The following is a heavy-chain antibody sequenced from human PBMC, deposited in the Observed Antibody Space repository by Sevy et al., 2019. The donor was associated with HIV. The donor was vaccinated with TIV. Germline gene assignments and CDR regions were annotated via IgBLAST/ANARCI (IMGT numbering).Heavy chain of an antibody. CDR1: GFNFSSYS. D-gene: IGHD2-2*02. Sequence: GGSLRLSCAASGFNFSSYSMNWVRQAPGKGLEWVSSISGISNYIYYADSMKGRFTVSRDNARNSLYLQMNSLRAEDTAVYYCARNNCSITNCYMGDVFDIWGQGTMVTVSS. V-gene: IGHV3-21*01. J-gene: IGHJ3*02. CDR2: ISGISNYI. CDR3: ARNNCSITNCYMGDVFDI.